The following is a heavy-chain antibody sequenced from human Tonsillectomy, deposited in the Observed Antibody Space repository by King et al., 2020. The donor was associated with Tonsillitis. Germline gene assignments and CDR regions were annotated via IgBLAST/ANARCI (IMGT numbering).Heavy chain of an antibody. J-gene: IGHJ4*02. CDR1: GFTFSSYG. Sequence: VQLVESGGGVVQPGRSLRLACAASGFTFSSYGMRWVRQAPGKGLEWVAVISYDGSNKYYADSVKGRFTISRDNSKNTLYLQMNSLRAEDTAVYYCAKDRPLLGDDFLSGRPDLGNTFDYWGQGTLVTVSS. CDR3: AKDRPLLGDDFLSGRPDLGNTFDY. CDR2: ISYDGSNK. V-gene: IGHV3-30*18. D-gene: IGHD3-3*01.